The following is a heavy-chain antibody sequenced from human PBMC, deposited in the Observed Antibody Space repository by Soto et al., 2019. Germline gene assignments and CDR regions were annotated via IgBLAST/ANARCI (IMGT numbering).Heavy chain of an antibody. V-gene: IGHV1-2*04. Sequence: QVVLVQSGAEVRKPGASVKVSCKASGYKFRDYYIHWVRQAPGQGPEWMGWVNPKRGDAIYAQKFQGWVTMTRDTATTTAYLEISGLKFDDTAVYYCARDTGLPGQYWYFDLWGRGTLVTVSS. CDR2: VNPKRGDA. J-gene: IGHJ2*01. CDR1: GYKFRDYY. CDR3: ARDTGLPGQYWYFDL. D-gene: IGHD4-4*01.